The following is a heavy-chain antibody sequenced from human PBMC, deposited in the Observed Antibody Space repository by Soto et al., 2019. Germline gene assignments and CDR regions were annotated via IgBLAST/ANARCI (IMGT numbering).Heavy chain of an antibody. J-gene: IGHJ4*02. CDR1: GYTFTSYG. CDR3: ARGLPMTTVTTDFDY. V-gene: IGHV1-18*01. CDR2: ISVYNGNT. D-gene: IGHD4-17*01. Sequence: QVQLVQSGAEVKKPGASVKVSCTASGYTFTSYGISWVRQSPGQGLEWMGWISVYNGNTNYAQKLQGRVTMTTDTSTSTAYMDLRSLRSDDTAVYYCARGLPMTTVTTDFDYWGQGTLVTFSS.